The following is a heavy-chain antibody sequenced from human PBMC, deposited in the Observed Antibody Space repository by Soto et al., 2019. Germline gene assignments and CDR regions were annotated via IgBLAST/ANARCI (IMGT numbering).Heavy chain of an antibody. CDR2: INPSGGST. CDR3: SRVPDIKPGGPPSNAFGF. J-gene: IGHJ3*01. Sequence: QVQLVQSGAEVKKPGASVKISCKASGYTFTSYYVHWVRQAPGQGLEWVGIINPSGGSTTYAQRFQGRGNMTSDTSTRTVYMELSSMRSDYTAVFDCSRVPDIKPGGPPSNAFGFWGQGTMVTVSS. D-gene: IGHD2-15*01. CDR1: GYTFTSYY. V-gene: IGHV1-46*03.